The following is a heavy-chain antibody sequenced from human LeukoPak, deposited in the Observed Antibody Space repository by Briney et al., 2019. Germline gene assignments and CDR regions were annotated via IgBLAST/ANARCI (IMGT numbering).Heavy chain of an antibody. CDR1: GGSISSYY. V-gene: IGHV4-4*07. Sequence: PSETLSLTCTVSGGSISSYYWSWIRQPAGKGLEWIGRIYPSGSTNYNPSLKSRVTMSVDTSKNQFSLKLSSVTAAGTAVYYRARDTEYCSSTSCQNWIDPWGQGTLVTVSS. CDR2: IYPSGST. CDR3: ARDTEYCSSTSCQNWIDP. J-gene: IGHJ5*02. D-gene: IGHD2-2*01.